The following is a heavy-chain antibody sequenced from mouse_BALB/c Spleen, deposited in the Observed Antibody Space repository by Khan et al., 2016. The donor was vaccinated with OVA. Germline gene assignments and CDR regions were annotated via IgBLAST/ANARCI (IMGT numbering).Heavy chain of an antibody. D-gene: IGHD2-10*01. Sequence: QVQLKQSGPGLVAPSQSLSITCTISGFSLTNYGVHWIRQPPGKGLEWLVVIWSDGSTTYNSALKSRLTTPKDNSKSQVFLQMNSLQTDDTAIYFCARQPYYHYNIMDYWGQGTSVTVSS. CDR3: ARQPYYHYNIMDY. CDR2: IWSDGST. V-gene: IGHV2-6-1*01. CDR1: GFSLTNYG. J-gene: IGHJ4*01.